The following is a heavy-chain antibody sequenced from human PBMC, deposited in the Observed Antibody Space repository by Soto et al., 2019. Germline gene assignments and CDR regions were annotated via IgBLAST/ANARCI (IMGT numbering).Heavy chain of an antibody. V-gene: IGHV1-18*04. CDR2: ISAYNGNT. D-gene: IGHD3-22*01. CDR1: VGTYSSYA. Sequence: ASVKVCFRASVGTYSSYAIVWVRQAPGRGLEWMGWISAYNGNTNYAQKLQGRVTMTTDTSTSTAYMELRSLRSDDTAVYYCASRRSYYDSSGPLLYWGQGSLVTVSA. J-gene: IGHJ1*01. CDR3: ASRRSYYDSSGPLLY.